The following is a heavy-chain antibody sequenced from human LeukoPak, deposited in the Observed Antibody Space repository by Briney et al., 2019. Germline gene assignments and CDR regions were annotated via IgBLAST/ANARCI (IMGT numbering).Heavy chain of an antibody. Sequence: GASVKVSCKASGYTFTNYEINWVRQATGQGLEWMAWMNPNNGDTAFAQKFQGRITLTRSTSISTAYMELSSMTSEDTAVYYCARGLGTYDSSELTWPIISLWGQGTLVTVSS. CDR1: GYTFTNYE. CDR2: MNPNNGDT. CDR3: ARGLGTYDSSELTWPIISL. J-gene: IGHJ4*02. D-gene: IGHD3-22*01. V-gene: IGHV1-8*01.